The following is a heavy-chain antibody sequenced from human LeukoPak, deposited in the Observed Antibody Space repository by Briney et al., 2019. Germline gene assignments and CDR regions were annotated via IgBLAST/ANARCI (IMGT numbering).Heavy chain of an antibody. J-gene: IGHJ6*02. Sequence: GGSLRLSCAASGFTFSNAWMSWVRQAPGKGLEWVGRIKSKTDGGTTDYAAPVKGRFTISRDDSINTLYLQMNSLKTEDTAVYYCTTAVAAAGRYYYYYGMDVWGQGTTVTVSS. CDR1: GFTFSNAW. CDR3: TTAVAAAGRYYYYYGMDV. D-gene: IGHD6-13*01. CDR2: IKSKTDGGTT. V-gene: IGHV3-15*01.